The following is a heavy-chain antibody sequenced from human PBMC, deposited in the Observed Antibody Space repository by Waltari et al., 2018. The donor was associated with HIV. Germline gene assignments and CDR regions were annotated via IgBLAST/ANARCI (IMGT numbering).Heavy chain of an antibody. J-gene: IGHJ4*02. Sequence: EVQLVQSGAELQKPGESLRISCEGYGYSFTTYWVAWVRQVPGKGLEWMGIINPGDSDTRYSPSCRGHVTISADTSIDTAYLQWSSLQASDTAMYFCARYGQGDCSGGTCEYYIDYWGQGTLVIVSS. CDR1: GYSFTTYW. D-gene: IGHD2-15*01. CDR3: ARYGQGDCSGGTCEYYIDY. V-gene: IGHV5-51*01. CDR2: INPGDSDT.